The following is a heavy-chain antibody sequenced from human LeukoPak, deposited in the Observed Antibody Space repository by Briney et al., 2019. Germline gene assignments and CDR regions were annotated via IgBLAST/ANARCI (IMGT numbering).Heavy chain of an antibody. CDR2: IRYDGSNK. J-gene: IGHJ4*02. D-gene: IGHD3-10*01. V-gene: IGHV3-30*02. Sequence: PGGSLRLSCAASGFTFSSYGMHWVRQAPGKGLEWVAFIRYDGSNKYYADSVKGRFTISRDNSKNTLYLQMNSLRAEDTAVYYCAKDRALEGTYGSYFDYWAREPWSPFPQ. CDR1: GFTFSSYG. CDR3: AKDRALEGTYGSYFDY.